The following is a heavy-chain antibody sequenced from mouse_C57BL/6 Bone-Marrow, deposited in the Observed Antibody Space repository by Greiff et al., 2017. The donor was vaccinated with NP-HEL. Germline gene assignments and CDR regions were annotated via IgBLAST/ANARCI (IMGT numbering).Heavy chain of an antibody. D-gene: IGHD1-1*01. CDR3: ARREYYGSSDITFAY. V-gene: IGHV1-69*01. J-gene: IGHJ3*01. CDR1: GYTFTSYW. Sequence: QVQLQQPGAELVMPGASVKLSCKASGYTFTSYWMHWVKQRPGQGLEWIGEIDPSDRYTNYNQKIKGKSTLNVDKSSSPAYMQLSSLTSEDSAVYYCARREYYGSSDITFAYWGQGTLVTVSA. CDR2: IDPSDRYT.